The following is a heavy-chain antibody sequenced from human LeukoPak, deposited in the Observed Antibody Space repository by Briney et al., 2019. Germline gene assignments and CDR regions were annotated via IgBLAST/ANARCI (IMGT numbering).Heavy chain of an antibody. Sequence: SETLSLTCTVSGGSISTGTYYWGWIRQPPGKGLECIGSIYYRGSTYYDPSLKSRVTISVDTSNNQFSLNLSSVTAADTAVYYCARRRYPGYSSGLFDCWGQGTLVTVSS. V-gene: IGHV4-39*01. CDR3: ARRRYPGYSSGLFDC. CDR1: GGSISTGTYY. J-gene: IGHJ4*02. D-gene: IGHD6-19*01. CDR2: IYYRGST.